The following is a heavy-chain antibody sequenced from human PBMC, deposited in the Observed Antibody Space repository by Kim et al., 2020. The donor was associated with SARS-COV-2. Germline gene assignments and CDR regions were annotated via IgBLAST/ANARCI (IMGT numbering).Heavy chain of an antibody. V-gene: IGHV1-8*01. CDR2: MNPNSGNT. CDR1: GYTFTSYD. J-gene: IGHJ6*02. CDR3: ASRSYIAVAGYYYYYGMDV. Sequence: ASVKVSCKASGYTFTSYDINWVRQATGQGLELMGWMNPNSGNTGYAQKFQGRVTMTRNTSISTAYMELSSLRSEDTAVYYCASRSYIAVAGYYYYYGMDVWGQGTTVTVSS. D-gene: IGHD6-19*01.